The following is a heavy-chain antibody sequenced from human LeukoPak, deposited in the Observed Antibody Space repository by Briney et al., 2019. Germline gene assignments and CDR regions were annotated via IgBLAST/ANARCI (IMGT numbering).Heavy chain of an antibody. CDR1: GGSISSYC. J-gene: IGHJ6*03. CDR3: ARIAGSSWYYYYYMDV. Sequence: SETLSLTCTVSGGSISSYCRGWIRQPPGKGLEWIGSMYYSGSTYYNPSLKSRATISVDTSKNQFSLQLSCVTAAHTAVYYCARIAGSSWYYYYYMDVWGKGTTVTISS. D-gene: IGHD6-13*01. V-gene: IGHV4-39*07. CDR2: MYYSGST.